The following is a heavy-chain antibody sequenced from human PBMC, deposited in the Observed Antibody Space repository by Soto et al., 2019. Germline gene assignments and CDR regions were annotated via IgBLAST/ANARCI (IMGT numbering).Heavy chain of an antibody. V-gene: IGHV1-69*13. J-gene: IGHJ4*02. CDR3: AKDAIPGIAVAGTDFDY. CDR2: IIPIFGTA. CDR1: GGTFSSYA. D-gene: IGHD6-19*01. Sequence: SVKVSCKASGGTFSSYAISWVRQAPGQGLEWMGGIIPIFGTANYAQKFQGRVTITADESTSTAYMELSSLRSEDTAVYYCAKDAIPGIAVAGTDFDYWGQGTLVTVSS.